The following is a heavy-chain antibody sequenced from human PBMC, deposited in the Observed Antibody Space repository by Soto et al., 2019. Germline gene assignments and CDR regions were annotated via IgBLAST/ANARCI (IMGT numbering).Heavy chain of an antibody. CDR3: ARSQGSSTSLEIYYYYYGMDV. CDR1: GGTFSSYA. Sequence: QVQLVQSGAEVKKPGSSVKVSCKASGGTFSSYAISWVRQAPGQGLEWMGGIILISETTNYAQKFQGRVTITADESKSTAYMELSSLRSEDTAVYYCARSQGSSTSLEIYYYYYGMDVWGQGTTVTVSS. J-gene: IGHJ6*02. D-gene: IGHD2-2*01. V-gene: IGHV1-69*01. CDR2: IILISETT.